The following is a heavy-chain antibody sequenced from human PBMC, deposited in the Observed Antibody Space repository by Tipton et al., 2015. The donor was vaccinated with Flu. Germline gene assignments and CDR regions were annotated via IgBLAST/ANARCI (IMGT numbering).Heavy chain of an antibody. J-gene: IGHJ4*02. CDR3: ARLYSTGRTDF. CDR1: GYSFTTYW. Sequence: QLVQSGAVVKKPGESLRISCKGFGYSFTTYWIGWVRQMPGNGLEWVGIIYPGDSDIKYSPSVQGQVTMSVDKSITTAYLQWGSLKASETAMYYCARLYSTGRTDFWGQGTLVTVSP. V-gene: IGHV5-51*01. CDR2: IYPGDSDI. D-gene: IGHD2-8*02.